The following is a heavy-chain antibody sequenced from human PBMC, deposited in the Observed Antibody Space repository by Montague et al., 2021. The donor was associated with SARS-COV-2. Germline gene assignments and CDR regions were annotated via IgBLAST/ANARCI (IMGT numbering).Heavy chain of an antibody. D-gene: IGHD6-19*01. V-gene: IGHV4-39*01. CDR1: GDSIRSSSYY. CDR2: IYYNGST. CDR3: ARRVHPAGGSGAFDY. Sequence: SETLSLTCTVAGDSIRSSSYYWGWIRQPPGRGLEWIGNIYYNGSTYYNPSFKSRVTISVDTSKTQFSLKLSSVTAADTAVYSCARRVHPAGGSGAFDYWGQGTLVTVSS. J-gene: IGHJ4*02.